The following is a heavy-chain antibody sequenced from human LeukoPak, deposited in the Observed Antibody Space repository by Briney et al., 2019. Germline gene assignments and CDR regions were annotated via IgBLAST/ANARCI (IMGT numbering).Heavy chain of an antibody. V-gene: IGHV4-34*01. Sequence: SETLSLTCAVYGGSFSGYYWSWIRLPPGKGLEWIGEINHSGSTNYNPSLKSRVTISVDTSKNQFSLKLSSVTAADTAVYYCARETTERPLYYDFWRAYERGWFDPWGQGTLVTVSS. J-gene: IGHJ5*02. CDR1: GGSFSGYY. D-gene: IGHD3-3*01. CDR3: ARETTERPLYYDFWRAYERGWFDP. CDR2: INHSGST.